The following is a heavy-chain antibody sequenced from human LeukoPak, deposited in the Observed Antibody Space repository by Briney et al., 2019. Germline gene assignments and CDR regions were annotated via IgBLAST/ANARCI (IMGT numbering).Heavy chain of an antibody. CDR1: GFTFSSYS. J-gene: IGHJ4*02. Sequence: GGSLRLSCAASGFTFSSYSMNWVRQAPGKGLEWVSYISSSGSTIYYADSVKGRFTISRDNAKNSLYLQMNSLRAEDTAVYYCARDLMVRGVIPLGVDYWGQGTLVTVSS. CDR2: ISSSGSTI. D-gene: IGHD3-10*01. CDR3: ARDLMVRGVIPLGVDY. V-gene: IGHV3-48*04.